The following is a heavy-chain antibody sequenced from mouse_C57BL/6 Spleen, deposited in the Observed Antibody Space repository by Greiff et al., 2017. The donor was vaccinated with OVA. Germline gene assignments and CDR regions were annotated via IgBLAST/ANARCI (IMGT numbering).Heavy chain of an antibody. CDR1: GYTFTSYW. D-gene: IGHD1-1*01. CDR2: IHPNSGST. V-gene: IGHV1-64*01. CDR3: AGLYYYGPPLDY. J-gene: IGHJ2*01. Sequence: QVQLKQPGAELVKPGASVKLSCKASGYTFTSYWMHWVKQRPGQGLEWIGMIHPNSGSTNYNEKFKSKATLTVDKSSSTAYMQLSSLTSEDSAVYYCAGLYYYGPPLDYWGQGTTLTVSS.